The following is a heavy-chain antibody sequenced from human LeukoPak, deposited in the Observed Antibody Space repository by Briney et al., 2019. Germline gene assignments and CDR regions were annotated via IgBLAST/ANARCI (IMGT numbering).Heavy chain of an antibody. CDR3: ARGYIMITFGGVIVIKPTFDY. CDR1: GYTFTSYG. V-gene: IGHV1-18*01. CDR2: ISAYNGNT. D-gene: IGHD3-16*02. J-gene: IGHJ4*02. Sequence: ASVKVSCKASGYTFTSYGISWVRQAPGQGLEWMRWISAYNGNTNYAQKLQGRVTMTTDTSTSTAYMELRSLRSDDTAVYYCARGYIMITFGGVIVIKPTFDYWGQGTLVTVSS.